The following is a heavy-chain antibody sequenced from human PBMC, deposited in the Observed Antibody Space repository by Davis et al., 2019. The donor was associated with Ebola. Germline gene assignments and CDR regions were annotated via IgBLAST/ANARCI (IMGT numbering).Heavy chain of an antibody. CDR2: ISYDGSNK. D-gene: IGHD2-2*02. V-gene: IGHV3-30-3*01. CDR1: GCIFSSYA. Sequence: SLNISCASSGCIFSSYAMYWVRQAPGKGLEWVAVISYDGSNKYYADSLKGRLTISRDNSKTTLYLQMNSLRAEDTAVYYCARVAGGYCSSTSCYIGYWGQGTLVTVSS. J-gene: IGHJ4*02. CDR3: ARVAGGYCSSTSCYIGY.